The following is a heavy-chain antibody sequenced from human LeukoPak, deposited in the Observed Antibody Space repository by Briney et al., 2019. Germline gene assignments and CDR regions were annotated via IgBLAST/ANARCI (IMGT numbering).Heavy chain of an antibody. CDR1: GFTFSTYG. Sequence: PGGSLRLSCAASGFTFSTYGMHWVRQAPGKGLEWVAFIRYDGSYEYYADSVKGRFTISRDNSKNTLYLQVNTLRAEDTAVYYCTKDLSRDYGDYVVLEAFEIWGQGTMVTVSS. J-gene: IGHJ3*02. D-gene: IGHD4-17*01. V-gene: IGHV3-30*02. CDR2: IRYDGSYE. CDR3: TKDLSRDYGDYVVLEAFEI.